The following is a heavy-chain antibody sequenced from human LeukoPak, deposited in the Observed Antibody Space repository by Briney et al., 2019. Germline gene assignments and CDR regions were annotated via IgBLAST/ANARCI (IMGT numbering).Heavy chain of an antibody. CDR2: VYHSGST. D-gene: IGHD5-18*01. V-gene: IGHV4-38-2*01. CDR1: GYSISSGHY. J-gene: IGHJ3*02. CDR3: ARAPTAMGAFDI. Sequence: SETLSLTCAVSGYSISSGHYWGWIRQAPGKGLEWIGSVYHSGSTYYNPSLKSRVTISFDTSKNHFSLDLSSVTAADTAVYYCARAPTAMGAFDIWGEGTMVTVSS.